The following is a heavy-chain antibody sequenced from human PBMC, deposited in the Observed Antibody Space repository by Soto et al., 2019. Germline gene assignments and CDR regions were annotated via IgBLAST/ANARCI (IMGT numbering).Heavy chain of an antibody. V-gene: IGHV3-23*01. CDR2: LSDSGGST. Sequence: GGSLRLSCAASGFTFSSYAMTWVRQAPGKGPGWVSTLSDSGGSTYYADPVKGRFTISRDNAKNTLFLQMNSLRAEDTAVYYCAKVSPYGSGSVAPYGMDVWGQGTTVTVSS. CDR1: GFTFSSYA. CDR3: AKVSPYGSGSVAPYGMDV. D-gene: IGHD3-10*01. J-gene: IGHJ6*02.